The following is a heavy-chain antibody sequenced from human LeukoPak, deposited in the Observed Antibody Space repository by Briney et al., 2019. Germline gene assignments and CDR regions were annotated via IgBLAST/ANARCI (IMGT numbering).Heavy chain of an antibody. CDR2: ISYDGSNK. V-gene: IGHV3-30*14. Sequence: GGSLRLSCAASGFTFSSYAMHWVRQAPGKGLEWVAVISYDGSNKYYADSVKGRFTISRHHSTNTVYLQMTSLRPNDTAVYFCARGWSEQLVNDAFDVWGQGTLVSLSS. D-gene: IGHD6-6*01. J-gene: IGHJ3*01. CDR1: GFTFSSYA. CDR3: ARGWSEQLVNDAFDV.